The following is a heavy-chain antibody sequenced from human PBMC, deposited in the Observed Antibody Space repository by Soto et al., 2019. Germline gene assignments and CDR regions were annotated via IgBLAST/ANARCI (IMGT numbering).Heavy chain of an antibody. V-gene: IGHV4-31*03. CDR1: GGSISRSSAYY. J-gene: IGHJ6*02. Sequence: QVQLQESGPGLVKPSQTLSLTCTVSGGSISRSSAYYWSWIRQHPEKGLEWIGYIYSGGTTNYNPSLTSRVTIALDTAKNQFYLNLSSVTAADTALYYCARDGGPRGDYYYAMDVWGQGTTVTVSS. CDR3: ARDGGPRGDYYYAMDV. CDR2: IYSGGTT. D-gene: IGHD3-10*01.